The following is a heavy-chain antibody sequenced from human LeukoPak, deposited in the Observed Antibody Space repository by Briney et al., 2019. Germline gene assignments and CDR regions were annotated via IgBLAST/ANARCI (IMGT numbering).Heavy chain of an antibody. J-gene: IGHJ3*02. CDR2: FDPGDGET. CDR3: ATGLLPYDSSGYPIFDI. Sequence: ASVKVSCKVSGYTLTELSMHWVRQAPGKGLEWMGGFDPGDGETIYAQKFQGRVNMTEDTSTDTAYMELSSLRSEDTAVYYCATGLLPYDSSGYPIFDIWGQGTMVTVSS. D-gene: IGHD3-22*01. V-gene: IGHV1-24*01. CDR1: GYTLTELS.